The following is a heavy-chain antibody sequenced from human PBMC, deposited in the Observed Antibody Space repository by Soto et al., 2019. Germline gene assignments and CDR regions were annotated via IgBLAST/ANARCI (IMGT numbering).Heavy chain of an antibody. J-gene: IGHJ6*02. D-gene: IGHD5-18*01. V-gene: IGHV1-69*12. CDR3: ATHPMVTITYYSAMDV. CDR2: IIPIFDTA. Sequence: QVQLVQSGAEVKKPGSSVRVSCKASGGTFSSYAISWVRQAPGQGLEWMGGIIPIFDTADYAQKFQGRFTITADESTSIVYSDLNSLRSEDTSAYYCATHPMVTITYYSAMDVWGQGTTVTVSS. CDR1: GGTFSSYA.